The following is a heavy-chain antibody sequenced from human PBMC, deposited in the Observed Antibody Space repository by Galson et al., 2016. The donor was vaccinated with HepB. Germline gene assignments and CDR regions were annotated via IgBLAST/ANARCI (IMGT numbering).Heavy chain of an antibody. V-gene: IGHV3-73*01. CDR1: GFDFSFSDSA. Sequence: SLRLSCAASGFDFSFSDSAFHWVRQASGKGLEWLGRIRSRPYSYATEYLASLKGRFTISRDDSKTTAYLQMNSLKTDDTAVYYCTSLGYSGSGNFDYWGQGTLVTVSS. D-gene: IGHD5-12*01. J-gene: IGHJ4*02. CDR2: IRSRPYSYAT. CDR3: TSLGYSGSGNFDY.